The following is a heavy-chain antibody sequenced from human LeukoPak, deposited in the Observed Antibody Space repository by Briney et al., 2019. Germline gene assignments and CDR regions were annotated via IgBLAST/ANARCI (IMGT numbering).Heavy chain of an antibody. CDR2: MYDGGST. CDR3: AKMEGYCTSTSCYGWFDP. D-gene: IGHD2-2*01. J-gene: IGHJ5*02. Sequence: TGGSLRLSCAASGFTVSTSFMSWVRQAPGKGLEWVSSMYDGGSTYYADSVKGRFTISRDNSKNTLYLQMNSPRAEDTAVYYCAKMEGYCTSTSCYGWFDPWGQGTLVTVSS. CDR1: GFTVSTSF. V-gene: IGHV3-53*01.